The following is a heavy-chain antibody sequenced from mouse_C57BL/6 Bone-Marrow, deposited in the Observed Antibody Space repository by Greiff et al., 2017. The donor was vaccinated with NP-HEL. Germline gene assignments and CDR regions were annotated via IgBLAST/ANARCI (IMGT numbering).Heavy chain of an antibody. CDR3: LVYAYDGNSYAMAY. CDR2: IYTRDGST. D-gene: IGHD2-2*01. J-gene: IGHJ4*01. CDR1: GYTFTDHT. V-gene: IGHV1-78*01. Sequence: VQLQQSDAELVKPGASVKISCKVSGYTFTDHTIHWMKQRPEQGLEWIGYIYTRDGSTKYNEKFKGKATLTAEKSSSTAYMQLNSLTSEASAVYFCLVYAYDGNSYAMAYWGQGTSVTVSS.